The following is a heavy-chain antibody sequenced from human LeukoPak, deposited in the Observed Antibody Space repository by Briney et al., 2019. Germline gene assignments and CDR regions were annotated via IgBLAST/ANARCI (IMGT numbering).Heavy chain of an antibody. V-gene: IGHV4-59*01. Sequence: PSETLSLTCTVSGGSISSYYWSWIRQPPGTGLGWIGYIYYSGSTNYNPSLKSRVTISVDTSKNQFSLKLSSVTAADTAVYYCARDKGMATIPGAFDIWGQGTMVTVSS. D-gene: IGHD5-24*01. J-gene: IGHJ3*02. CDR2: IYYSGST. CDR3: ARDKGMATIPGAFDI. CDR1: GGSISSYY.